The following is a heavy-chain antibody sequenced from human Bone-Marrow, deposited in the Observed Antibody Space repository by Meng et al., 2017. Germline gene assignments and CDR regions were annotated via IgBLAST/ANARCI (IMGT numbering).Heavy chain of an antibody. CDR1: GFTFSSYG. V-gene: IGHV3-33*01. CDR2: IWYDGSNK. Sequence: GESLKISCAASGFTFSSYGMHWVRQAPGKGLEWVAVIWYDGSNKYYADSVKGRFTISRDNSKNTLYLQMNSLRAEDTAVYYCARDWGGDYYGSGYYYYGMDVWGQGTTVTVSS. J-gene: IGHJ6*02. D-gene: IGHD3-10*01. CDR3: ARDWGGDYYGSGYYYYGMDV.